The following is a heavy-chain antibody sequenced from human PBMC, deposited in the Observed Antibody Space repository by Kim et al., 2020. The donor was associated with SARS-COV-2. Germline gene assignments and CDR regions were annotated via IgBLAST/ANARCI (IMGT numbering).Heavy chain of an antibody. CDR3: ARDKGLGGYYYYGMDV. D-gene: IGHD1-26*01. Sequence: SLKSRVTISVDTSKNQFSLKLSSVTAADTAVYYCARDKGLGGYYYYGMDVWGQGTTVTVSS. V-gene: IGHV4-31*02. J-gene: IGHJ6*02.